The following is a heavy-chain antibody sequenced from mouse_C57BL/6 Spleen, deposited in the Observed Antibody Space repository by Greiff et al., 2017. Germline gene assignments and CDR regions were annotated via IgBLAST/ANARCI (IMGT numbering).Heavy chain of an antibody. D-gene: IGHD2-9*01. Sequence: EVKLVESGGGLVQPKGSLKLSCAASGFSFNTYAMNWVRQAPGKGLEWVARIRSKSNNYATYYADSVKDRFTISRDDYESMLYLQMNTLKTEYTAMYYCVSSYYGYGYYYAMDYWGQGTSVTVSS. J-gene: IGHJ4*01. CDR2: IRSKSNNYAT. V-gene: IGHV10-1*01. CDR3: VSSYYGYGYYYAMDY. CDR1: GFSFNTYA.